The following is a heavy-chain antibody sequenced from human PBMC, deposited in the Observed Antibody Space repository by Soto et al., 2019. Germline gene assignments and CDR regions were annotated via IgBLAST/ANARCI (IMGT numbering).Heavy chain of an antibody. V-gene: IGHV1-18*01. Sequence: GASVKVSCKASGYTFTSYGISWVRQAPGQGLEWMGWISAYNGNTNYAQKLQGRVTMTTDTSTSTAYMELRSLRSDDTAVYYCARDGWDYYDSSGIDYWGQGTLVTVSS. CDR3: ARDGWDYYDSSGIDY. J-gene: IGHJ4*02. CDR2: ISAYNGNT. D-gene: IGHD3-22*01. CDR1: GYTFTSYG.